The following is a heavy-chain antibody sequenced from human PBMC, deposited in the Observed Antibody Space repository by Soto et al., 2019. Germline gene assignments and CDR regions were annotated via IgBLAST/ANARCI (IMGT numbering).Heavy chain of an antibody. CDR2: TYYRSKWYD. D-gene: IGHD6-6*01. CDR1: GDSVSSNSAA. V-gene: IGHV6-1*01. J-gene: IGHJ5*02. CDR3: ARVDLRRSSLFWFDP. Sequence: SQTLSFTCVISGDSVSSNSAAWNWIRQSPSRGLEWLGRTYYRSKWYDDYAVSVRSRITINPDTSKNQFSLQLNSVTPEDTAVYYCARVDLRRSSLFWFDPWGQGTLVTVSS.